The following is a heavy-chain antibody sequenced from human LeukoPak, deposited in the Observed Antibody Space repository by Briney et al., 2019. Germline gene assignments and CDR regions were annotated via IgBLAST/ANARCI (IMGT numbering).Heavy chain of an antibody. V-gene: IGHV1-69*04. CDR3: ARDARGTYYRGGMDV. CDR1: GGTFSSYA. Sequence: SVKVSCKASGGTFSSYAISWVRQAPGQGLEWMGRIIPILGIANYAQKFQGRVTITADESTSTAYMELSSLRSEDTAVYYCARDARGTYYRGGMDVWGQGTTVTVSS. J-gene: IGHJ6*02. D-gene: IGHD1-14*01. CDR2: IIPILGIA.